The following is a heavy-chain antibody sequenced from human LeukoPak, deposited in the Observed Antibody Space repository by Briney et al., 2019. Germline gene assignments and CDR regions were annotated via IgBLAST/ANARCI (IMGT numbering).Heavy chain of an antibody. J-gene: IGHJ6*03. CDR1: GFTFSSYD. Sequence: GGSLRLSCAASGFTFSSYDIHWVRQATGKGLEWVSGIGTAGEIYYPGSVKGRFTISRENAKNSLYLQMNSLRAGDTAVYYCARVRYDYVWGSYRLYYYYYYMDVWGKGTTVTVSS. V-gene: IGHV3-13*01. CDR2: IGTAGEI. D-gene: IGHD3-16*02. CDR3: ARVRYDYVWGSYRLYYYYYYMDV.